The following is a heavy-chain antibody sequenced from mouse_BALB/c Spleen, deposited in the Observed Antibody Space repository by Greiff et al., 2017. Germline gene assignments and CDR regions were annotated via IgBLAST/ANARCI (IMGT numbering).Heavy chain of an antibody. V-gene: IGHV1-69*01. J-gene: IGHJ2*01. CDR1: GYTFTDYW. CDR3: ARSGYYGSSPFDY. Sequence: QVQLQQPGAELVMPGASVKMSCKASGYTFTDYWMHWVKQRPGQGLEWIGAIDTSDSYTSYNQKFKGKATLTVDESSSTAYMQLSSLTSEDSAVYYCARSGYYGSSPFDYWGQGTTLTVSA. D-gene: IGHD1-1*01. CDR2: IDTSDSYT.